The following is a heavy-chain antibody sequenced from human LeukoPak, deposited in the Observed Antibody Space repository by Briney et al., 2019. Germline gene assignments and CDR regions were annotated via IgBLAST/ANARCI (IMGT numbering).Heavy chain of an antibody. J-gene: IGHJ4*02. CDR2: IFPADSDA. CDR1: GYRFTSYW. D-gene: IGHD6-25*01. Sequence: GESLKISCKVSGYRFTSYWIGWVRQMPGKGLEWMGIIFPADSDAKYSPSFQGQVTISADKSNNTAYVQWSSLKASDTAIYYCARRGLYYFDYRGQGTLVTVSS. V-gene: IGHV5-51*01. CDR3: ARRGLYYFDY.